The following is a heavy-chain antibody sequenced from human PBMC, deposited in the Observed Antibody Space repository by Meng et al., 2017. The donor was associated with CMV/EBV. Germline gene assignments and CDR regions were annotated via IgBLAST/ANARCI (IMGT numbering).Heavy chain of an antibody. CDR2: INHSGST. CDR3: ARGGNWFDP. CDR1: GGSFSGYY. V-gene: IGHV4-34*01. J-gene: IGHJ5*02. Sequence: QVTLQQWGAGLLKPLETLFLTCDVYGGSFSGYYWSWIRQPPGKGLEWIGEINHSGSTNYTPSLKSRVTISVDTSKNQFSLKLSSVTAADTAVYYCARGGNWFDPWGQGTLVTVSS.